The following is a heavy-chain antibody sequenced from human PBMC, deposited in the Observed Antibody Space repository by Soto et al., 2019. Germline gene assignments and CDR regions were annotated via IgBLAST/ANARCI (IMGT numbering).Heavy chain of an antibody. Sequence: PSGTLSLTCTVSGGSISSYYWSWIRQPPGKGLEWIGYIYYGGSTNYNPSLKSRVTISVDTSKNQFSLKLSSVTAADTAVYYCARRYGVAFDIWGQGTMVT. J-gene: IGHJ3*02. D-gene: IGHD4-17*01. CDR3: ARRYGVAFDI. CDR2: IYYGGST. CDR1: GGSISSYY. V-gene: IGHV4-59*08.